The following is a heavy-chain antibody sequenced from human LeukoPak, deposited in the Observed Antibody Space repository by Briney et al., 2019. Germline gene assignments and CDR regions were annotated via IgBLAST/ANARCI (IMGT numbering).Heavy chain of an antibody. V-gene: IGHV4-59*01. D-gene: IGHD1-1*01. CDR3: ARDTDGTTTFDY. Sequence: SETLSLTCTVSGGSISSYYWSWIRQPPGKGLEWIGYIYYSGSTNYNPSLKSRVTISVDTSKNQFSLKPSSVTAADTAVYYCARDTDGTTTFDYWGQGTLVTVSS. CDR2: IYYSGST. J-gene: IGHJ4*02. CDR1: GGSISSYY.